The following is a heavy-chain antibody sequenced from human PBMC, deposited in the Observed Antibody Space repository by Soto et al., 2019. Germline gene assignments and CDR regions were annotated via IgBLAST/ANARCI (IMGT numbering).Heavy chain of an antibody. J-gene: IGHJ4*02. V-gene: IGHV1-18*01. D-gene: IGHD6-19*01. Sequence: QVQLAQSGAEVKKPGASVKVSCKASGYTFTSYGISWVRQAPGQGPEWMGWISAYNGNTNYAQKLQGRVTRTTDTSTSIAYMELRSLRADDTSGYYCASGAVAANYWGQGTLVTVSS. CDR1: GYTFTSYG. CDR2: ISAYNGNT. CDR3: ASGAVAANY.